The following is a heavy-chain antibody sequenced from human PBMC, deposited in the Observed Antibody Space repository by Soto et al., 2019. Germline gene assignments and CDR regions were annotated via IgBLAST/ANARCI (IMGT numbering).Heavy chain of an antibody. CDR2: MNPNSGGT. CDR3: WRARTYNWKHGDYFDF. D-gene: IGHD1-20*01. J-gene: IGHJ4*02. Sequence: ASVKVSCKASGYTCTGFYMHWVRRAPGQGREWMGWMNPNSGGTNYVQKSQGRVTITRATSIISASIELRRMGTDATAVYYYWRARTYNWKHGDYFDFWGQGTLVTVSS. CDR1: GYTCTGFY. V-gene: IGHV1-2*02.